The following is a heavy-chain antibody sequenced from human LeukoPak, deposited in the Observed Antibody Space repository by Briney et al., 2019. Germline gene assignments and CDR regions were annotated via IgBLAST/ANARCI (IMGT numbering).Heavy chain of an antibody. Sequence: PSDTLSLPCTVSGDSISSYYWSWIRQPPGKGLEWIGYIYYSGSTNYNPSLKSRVNISVDTSKNQFSLKLSSVTAAGTAVYYCASGYSYGPPGVFDYWGQGTRVTVSS. D-gene: IGHD5-18*01. V-gene: IGHV4-59*07. J-gene: IGHJ4*02. CDR2: IYYSGST. CDR3: ASGYSYGPPGVFDY. CDR1: GDSISSYY.